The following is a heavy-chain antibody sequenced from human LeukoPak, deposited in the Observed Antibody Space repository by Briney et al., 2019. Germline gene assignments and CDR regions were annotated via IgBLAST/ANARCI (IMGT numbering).Heavy chain of an antibody. CDR2: IYPSGNT. V-gene: IGHV4-4*07. D-gene: IGHD6-6*01. CDR1: GGSISSYF. J-gene: IGHJ6*02. CDR3: ARDVGSSGGYYGMDL. Sequence: SETLSLTCSVSGGSISSYFWSWIRQPAGKGLEWIGRIYPSGNTNYNPSLKSRVTMSVDTSKNQFSLERTSVAAADMAIYYCARDVGSSGGYYGMDLWGQGTTVTVSS.